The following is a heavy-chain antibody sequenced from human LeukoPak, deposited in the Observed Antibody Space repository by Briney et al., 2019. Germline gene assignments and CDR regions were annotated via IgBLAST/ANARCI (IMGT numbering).Heavy chain of an antibody. CDR2: IYYSGST. CDR1: GGSISSGGYS. Sequence: SETLSLTCAVSGGSISSGGYSWSWIRQPPGKGLEWIGYIYYSGSTYYNPSLKSRVTISVDTSKNQFSLKLSSVTAADTAVYYCARHQSSGLDYWGQGTLVTVSS. CDR3: ARHQSSGLDY. V-gene: IGHV4-30-4*07. D-gene: IGHD2-2*01. J-gene: IGHJ4*02.